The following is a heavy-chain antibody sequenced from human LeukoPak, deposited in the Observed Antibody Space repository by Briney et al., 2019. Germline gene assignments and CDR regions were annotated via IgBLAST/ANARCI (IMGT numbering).Heavy chain of an antibody. CDR1: GGSISSGGYY. V-gene: IGHV4-30-2*01. Sequence: PSETLSLTCTVSGGSISSGGYYWSWIRQPPGKGLEWIGYIYHSGSTYYNPSLKSRVTISVDRSKNQFSLKLSSVTAADTAVYYCASSAGRDGYRGVYWGQGTLVTVSS. CDR3: ASSAGRDGYRGVY. CDR2: IYHSGST. J-gene: IGHJ4*02. D-gene: IGHD5-24*01.